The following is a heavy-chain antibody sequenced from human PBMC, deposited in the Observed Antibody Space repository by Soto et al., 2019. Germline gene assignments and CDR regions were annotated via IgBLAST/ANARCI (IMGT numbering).Heavy chain of an antibody. Sequence: GGSLRLSCAASGFIFSSAWINWVRQAPGKGLEWVSVINYDGSNKSYADSVKGRFTISRDNANNTLYLQMNSLRAEDTAVYYCARVLRYFDWLYYGMDVWGQGTTVTVSS. D-gene: IGHD3-9*01. CDR1: GFIFSSAW. V-gene: IGHV3-74*01. CDR3: ARVLRYFDWLYYGMDV. CDR2: INYDGSNK. J-gene: IGHJ6*02.